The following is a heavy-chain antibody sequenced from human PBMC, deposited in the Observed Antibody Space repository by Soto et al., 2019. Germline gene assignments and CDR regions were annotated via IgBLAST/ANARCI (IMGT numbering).Heavy chain of an antibody. J-gene: IGHJ4*02. CDR1: GFTFESHW. Sequence: VESGGVLVQPGGSLRLSCVASGFTFESHWMHWVRQAPGEGLVWVSRIKNDGYAAAYADSVKGRFTISRDNTKNTVYLQMNSLRAEDTAVYFCVRESGVAADCWGQGALVTVSS. CDR2: IKNDGYAA. D-gene: IGHD6-19*01. CDR3: VRESGVAADC. V-gene: IGHV3-74*01.